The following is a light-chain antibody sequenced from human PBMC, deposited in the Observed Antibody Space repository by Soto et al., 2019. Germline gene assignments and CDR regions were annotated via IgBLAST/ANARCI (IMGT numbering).Light chain of an antibody. CDR3: QQYTGPPTT. Sequence: EIVLTQSPCTLSLSPGERATLSCRASQSVDSNYLAWYQQKPGQAPRILIYGASTRAAGIPDRFSGSGSGTDFTLTITRLEPEDSAVYFCQQYTGPPTTFGQGTRLEIK. V-gene: IGKV3-20*01. CDR2: GAS. CDR1: QSVDSNY. J-gene: IGKJ5*01.